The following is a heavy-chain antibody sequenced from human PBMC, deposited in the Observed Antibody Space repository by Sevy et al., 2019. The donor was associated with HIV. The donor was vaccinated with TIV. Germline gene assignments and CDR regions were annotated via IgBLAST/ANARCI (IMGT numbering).Heavy chain of an antibody. D-gene: IGHD3-10*01. CDR3: ARVPSTGRYGMDV. Sequence: GGSLRLSCVASGFXFSSYSMNWVRQAPGKGLEWVSYISSSSSTIYYADSVKGRITISRDNAKNSLYLQMSSLRADDTALYYCARVPSTGRYGMDVWGQGTTVTVSS. J-gene: IGHJ6*02. CDR1: GFXFSSYS. CDR2: ISSSSSTI. V-gene: IGHV3-48*01.